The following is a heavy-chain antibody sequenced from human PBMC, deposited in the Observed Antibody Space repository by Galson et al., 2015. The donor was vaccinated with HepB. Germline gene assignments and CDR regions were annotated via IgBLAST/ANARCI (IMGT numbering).Heavy chain of an antibody. CDR1: GFTFSSYG. D-gene: IGHD6-13*01. V-gene: IGHV3-30*18. Sequence: SLRLSCAASGFTFSSYGMHWVRQAPGKGLEWVAVISYDGSNKYYADSVKGRFTISRDNSKNTLYLQMNSLRAEDTAVYYCAKDAESSSWSGAFDIWGQGTMVTVSS. CDR2: ISYDGSNK. CDR3: AKDAESSSWSGAFDI. J-gene: IGHJ3*02.